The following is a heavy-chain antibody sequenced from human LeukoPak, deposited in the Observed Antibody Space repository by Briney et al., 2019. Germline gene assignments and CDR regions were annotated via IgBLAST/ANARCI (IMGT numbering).Heavy chain of an antibody. CDR1: GGTFSSYA. Sequence: SVKVSCKASGGTFSSYAITCVRQAPGQGLEWMGGIIPIFGTANYAQKFQGRVTITADESTSTAYMELSSLRSEDTAVYYCASGDPVAAGWFDPWGQGTLVTVSS. J-gene: IGHJ5*02. CDR2: IIPIFGTA. CDR3: ASGDPVAAGWFDP. D-gene: IGHD2-15*01. V-gene: IGHV1-69*01.